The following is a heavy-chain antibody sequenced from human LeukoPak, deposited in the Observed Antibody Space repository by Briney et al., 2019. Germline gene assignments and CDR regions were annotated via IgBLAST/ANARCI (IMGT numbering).Heavy chain of an antibody. V-gene: IGHV4-59*12. CDR2: IYYSGST. CDR1: GGSISSYY. D-gene: IGHD3-10*01. J-gene: IGHJ4*02. Sequence: SETLSLTCTVFGGSISSYYWSWIRQPPGKGLEWIGYIYYSGSTNYNPSLKGRVTISVDTSKNQFSLKLSSVTAADTAVYYCARDYYYGSGSYYPFDYWGQGTLVTVSS. CDR3: ARDYYYGSGSYYPFDY.